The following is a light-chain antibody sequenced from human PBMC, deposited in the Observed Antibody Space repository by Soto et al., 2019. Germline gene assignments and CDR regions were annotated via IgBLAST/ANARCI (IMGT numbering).Light chain of an antibody. V-gene: IGKV1-17*01. J-gene: IGKJ1*01. CDR1: QGIRND. CDR2: AAS. Sequence: IQMTQSPSSLSASVGDRVTITCRASQGIRNDLGWYQQRPGXAPKRLIYAASTLQPGVPSRFSGSGSGTDFTLTISCLQSEDFATYYCQQYYSFPWTFGQGTKVDIK. CDR3: QQYYSFPWT.